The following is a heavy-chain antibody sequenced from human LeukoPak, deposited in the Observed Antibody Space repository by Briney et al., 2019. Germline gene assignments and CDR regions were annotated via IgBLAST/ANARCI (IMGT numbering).Heavy chain of an antibody. D-gene: IGHD5-18*01. CDR1: GFTFSSYW. V-gene: IGHV3-48*04. CDR2: ISSSGSTV. CDR3: ASGYSYGLDY. Sequence: PGGSLRLSCAASGFTFSSYWMHWVRQAPGEGLEWVSYISSSGSTVYYADSVKGRFTISRDNAKNSLYLQMNSLRAEDTAVCYCASGYSYGLDYWGQGTLVTVSS. J-gene: IGHJ4*02.